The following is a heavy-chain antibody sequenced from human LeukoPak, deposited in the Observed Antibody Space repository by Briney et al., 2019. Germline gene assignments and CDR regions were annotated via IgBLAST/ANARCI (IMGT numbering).Heavy chain of an antibody. V-gene: IGHV3-9*01. D-gene: IGHD3-16*02. CDR2: ISWNSGSI. CDR3: AKDKGYRPSGMDV. CDR1: GFTFDDYA. Sequence: GGSLRLSCAASGFTFDDYAMHWVRQAPGKGLEWVSGISWNSGSIGYADSVKGRFTISRDNAKNSLYLQMNSLRAEDTALYYCAKDKGYRPSGMDVWGQGTTVTVSS. J-gene: IGHJ6*02.